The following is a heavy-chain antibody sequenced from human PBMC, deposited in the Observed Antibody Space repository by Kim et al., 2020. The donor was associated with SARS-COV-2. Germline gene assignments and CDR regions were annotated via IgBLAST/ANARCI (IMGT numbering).Heavy chain of an antibody. V-gene: IGHV7-4-1*02. CDR2: GNP. CDR3: ARGSSRGDN. J-gene: IGHJ4*02. D-gene: IGHD2-15*01. Sequence: GNPPYAQGFTGRFVFSLDTSVSTAYLQINSLKAEDTAVYYCARGSSRGDNWGQGTLVTVSS.